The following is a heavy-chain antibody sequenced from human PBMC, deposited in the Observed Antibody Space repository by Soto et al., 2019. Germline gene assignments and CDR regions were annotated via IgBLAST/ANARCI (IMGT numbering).Heavy chain of an antibody. Sequence: SVELFSTAAEITFNSCGMYWVRQAPGKGLEGVSALSGSGDTTYYADSVRGRFSISTDNSNNTLYLQMSSLRGEDTAVYYCAKGTQFFFFYAFDVWGQGTTVTVSS. CDR3: AKGTQFFFFYAFDV. D-gene: IGHD3-3*01. V-gene: IGHV3-23*01. CDR1: EITFNSCG. J-gene: IGHJ6*02. CDR2: LSGSGDTT.